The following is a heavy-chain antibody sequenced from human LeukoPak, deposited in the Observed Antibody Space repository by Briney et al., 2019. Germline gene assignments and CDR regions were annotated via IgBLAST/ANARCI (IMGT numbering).Heavy chain of an antibody. V-gene: IGHV4-30-2*01. D-gene: IGHD3-10*01. CDR3: ARGVLDGSGSYYRVLNWFDP. CDR2: IYHSGST. CDR1: GGSISSGGYS. J-gene: IGHJ5*02. Sequence: SETLSLTCAVSGGSISSGGYSWSWIRQPPGKGLEWIGYIYHSGSTYYNPSLKSRVTISVDRSKNQFSLKLSSVTAADTAVYYCARGVLDGSGSYYRVLNWFDPWDQGTLVTVSS.